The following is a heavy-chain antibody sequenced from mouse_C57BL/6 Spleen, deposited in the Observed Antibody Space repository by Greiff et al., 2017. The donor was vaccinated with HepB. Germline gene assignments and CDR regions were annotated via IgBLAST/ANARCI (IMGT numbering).Heavy chain of an antibody. CDR2: ISGGGGNT. J-gene: IGHJ1*03. Sequence: EVKLMESGGGLVKPGGSLKLSCAASGFTFSSYTMSWVRQTPEKRLEWVATISGGGGNTYYPDSVKCRFTISRDNAKNTLYLQMSSLRSEDTALYYCARHAYYGSSLWYFDVWGTGTTVTVSS. D-gene: IGHD1-1*01. V-gene: IGHV5-9*01. CDR3: ARHAYYGSSLWYFDV. CDR1: GFTFSSYT.